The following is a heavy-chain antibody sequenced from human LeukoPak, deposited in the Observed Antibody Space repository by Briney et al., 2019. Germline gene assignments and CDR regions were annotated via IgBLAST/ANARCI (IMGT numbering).Heavy chain of an antibody. D-gene: IGHD1-26*01. CDR1: GFSFSTYG. Sequence: GGSLRLSCAASGFSFSTYGMHWVRQAPGKGLEWVAVIWPDGSNQKYTDSVKGRFTISRDNSKSTLFLHLNSLRAVDTAVYYCARGLQGVDYWGQGTLVTVSS. J-gene: IGHJ4*02. CDR3: ARGLQGVDY. CDR2: IWPDGSNQ. V-gene: IGHV3-33*01.